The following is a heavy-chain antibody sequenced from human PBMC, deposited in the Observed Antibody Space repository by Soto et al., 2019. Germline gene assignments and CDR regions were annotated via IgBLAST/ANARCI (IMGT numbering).Heavy chain of an antibody. D-gene: IGHD3-10*01. Sequence: QVQLVQSGAEVKRPGSSVKVSCKASGDTFNFYSINWVRQAPGVGLEWVGRVNPILSMSNYAQRFQGSVTMTAEKSTSTAYMELRSLRSEDRAIYYCASSYGSGYRAFDYWGQGALVTVSS. CDR2: VNPILSMS. V-gene: IGHV1-69*02. J-gene: IGHJ4*02. CDR3: ASSYGSGYRAFDY. CDR1: GDTFNFYS.